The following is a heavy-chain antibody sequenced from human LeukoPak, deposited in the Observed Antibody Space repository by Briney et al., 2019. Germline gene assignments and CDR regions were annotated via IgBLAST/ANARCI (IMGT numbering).Heavy chain of an antibody. CDR2: IIPIFGTS. V-gene: IGHV1-69*05. CDR1: GGTFSSYA. Sequence: SVKVSCKASGGTFSSYAISWVRQAPGQGLEWMGGIIPIFGTSNYAQKLQGRVTISTDESTSTAYMEVSSLRSEDTAIYYCARGLDASMETAYDYWGQGTLVTVSS. CDR3: ARGLDASMETAYDY. D-gene: IGHD5-18*01. J-gene: IGHJ4*02.